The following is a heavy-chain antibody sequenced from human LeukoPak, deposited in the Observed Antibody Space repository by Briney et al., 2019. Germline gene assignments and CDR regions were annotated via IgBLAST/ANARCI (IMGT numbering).Heavy chain of an antibody. D-gene: IGHD2-2*01. J-gene: IGHJ5*02. Sequence: GGSLRLSCAASGFTFSSYAMSWVRQAPGKGLEWVSAISGSGGSTYYADSVKGRFTISRDNSKNTLYLQMNSLRAEDTAVYYSEKAGPHCSSTSCPNWFDPWGQGTLVTVSS. V-gene: IGHV3-23*01. CDR2: ISGSGGST. CDR1: GFTFSSYA. CDR3: EKAGPHCSSTSCPNWFDP.